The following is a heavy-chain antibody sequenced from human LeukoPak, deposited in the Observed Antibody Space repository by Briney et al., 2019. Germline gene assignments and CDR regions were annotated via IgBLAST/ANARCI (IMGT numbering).Heavy chain of an antibody. CDR3: ARVGGVLTYYYDSSGSSGGMDV. D-gene: IGHD3-22*01. Sequence: GRSLRLSCAASGFTFSSYGMHWVRQAPGKGLEWVSSISSHSSDIYYADSVKGRFTISRDNAKNSLYLQMSTLRAEDTAVYYCARVGGVLTYYYDSSGSSGGMDVWGQGTTVSVSS. V-gene: IGHV3-21*01. CDR1: GFTFSSYG. J-gene: IGHJ6*02. CDR2: ISSHSSDI.